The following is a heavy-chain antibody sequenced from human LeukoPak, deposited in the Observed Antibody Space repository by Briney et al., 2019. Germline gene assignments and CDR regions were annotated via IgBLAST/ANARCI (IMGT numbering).Heavy chain of an antibody. CDR3: ASQMYYYDSSGFDY. J-gene: IGHJ4*02. CDR2: ISSTGSTI. Sequence: GGPLRLSCAASGFTFSDYYMSWIRQAPGKGLGWVSYISSTGSTIYYADSVKCRFTISRDNAKNSLYLQMNSLRVEDTAVYYCASQMYYYDSSGFDYWGQGTLVTVSS. CDR1: GFTFSDYY. V-gene: IGHV3-11*01. D-gene: IGHD3-22*01.